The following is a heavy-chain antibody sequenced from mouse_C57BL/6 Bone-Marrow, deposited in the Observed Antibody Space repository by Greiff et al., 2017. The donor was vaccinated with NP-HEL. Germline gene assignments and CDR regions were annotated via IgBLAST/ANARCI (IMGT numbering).Heavy chain of an antibody. Sequence: VKLVESGPGLVAPSQSLSITCTVSGFSLTSYGVHWVRQPPGKGLEWLVVIWSDGSTTYNSALKSRLSISKDNSKSQVFLKMNSLQTDDTAMYYCARHYGNYTYAMDYWGQGTSVTVSS. CDR2: IWSDGST. D-gene: IGHD2-1*01. V-gene: IGHV2-6-1*01. CDR1: GFSLTSYG. J-gene: IGHJ4*01. CDR3: ARHYGNYTYAMDY.